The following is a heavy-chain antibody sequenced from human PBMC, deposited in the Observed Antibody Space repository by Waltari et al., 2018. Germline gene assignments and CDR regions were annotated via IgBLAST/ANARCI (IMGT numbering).Heavy chain of an antibody. J-gene: IGHJ4*02. CDR3: AKDYDSSGYNPPQSGYFDY. D-gene: IGHD3-22*01. CDR2: IWSDGNDK. CDR1: GFPFSTPG. V-gene: IGHV3-33*06. Sequence: QVQLVESGGGVVQPGKSLRLSCAASGFPFSTPGLHWVRRAPGKGLEWVAHIWSDGNDKYYADSVTGRFTISRDNSKNTLFLEMNSLRAEDTAVYYCAKDYDSSGYNPPQSGYFDYWGQGTLVTVSS.